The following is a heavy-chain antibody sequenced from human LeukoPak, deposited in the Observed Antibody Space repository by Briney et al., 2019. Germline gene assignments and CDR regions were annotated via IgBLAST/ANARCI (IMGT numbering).Heavy chain of an antibody. CDR2: INPYSGGT. CDR1: GYTFTGYY. J-gene: IGHJ5*02. CDR3: ARDLQGSWAPARFDP. Sequence: ASVKVSCKASGYTFTGYYIHWLRQAPGQGPEWMGWINPYSGGTNSAQRFQGRVTMTRETSITTAYMELRSLRSDDTAVYYCARDLQGSWAPARFDPWGQGTLVTVSS. V-gene: IGHV1-2*02. D-gene: IGHD1-26*01.